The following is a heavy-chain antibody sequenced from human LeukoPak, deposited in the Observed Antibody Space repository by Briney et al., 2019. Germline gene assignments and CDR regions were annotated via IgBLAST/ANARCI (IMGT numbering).Heavy chain of an antibody. Sequence: PGGSLRLSCAASGFPFSGYWMAWVRQAPGKGLEWVSSISSSSSYIYYADSVKGRFTISRDNAKNSLYLQMNSLRAEDTAVYYCARRYCSGGSCYGHVAFDIWGQGTMVTVSS. CDR3: ARRYCSGGSCYGHVAFDI. V-gene: IGHV3-21*01. CDR2: ISSSSSYI. J-gene: IGHJ3*02. CDR1: GFPFSGYW. D-gene: IGHD2-15*01.